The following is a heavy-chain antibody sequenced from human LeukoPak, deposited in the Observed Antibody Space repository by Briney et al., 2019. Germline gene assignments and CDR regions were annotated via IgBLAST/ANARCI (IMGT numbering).Heavy chain of an antibody. D-gene: IGHD1-26*01. Sequence: ASVKVSCKASGYTFTGYYMHWVRQAPGQGLEWMGWINPNSGGTNYAQKFQGRVTMTRDTSISTAYMELSRLRSDDTAVYYCARHGPLRGGLPPSFFDYWGQGTLVTVSS. CDR1: GYTFTGYY. CDR2: INPNSGGT. CDR3: ARHGPLRGGLPPSFFDY. V-gene: IGHV1-2*02. J-gene: IGHJ4*02.